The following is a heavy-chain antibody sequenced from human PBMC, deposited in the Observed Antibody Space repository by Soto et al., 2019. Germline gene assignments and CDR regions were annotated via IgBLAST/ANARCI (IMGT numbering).Heavy chain of an antibody. V-gene: IGHV3-15*01. CDR3: TTGRRDYYGNSYMDL. CDR2: IKSKPDGGTT. D-gene: IGHD3-22*01. Sequence: EMQLGESGGGLVKPGGSLRLSCAVSGYAFEVAWMNWVRQAPGKGLEWVGRIKSKPDGGTTEYAAPVEGRFTISRDDSTRTLYLQMNSLRTEDTAVYYCTTGRRDYYGNSYMDLWGKGTTVTVSS. J-gene: IGHJ6*03. CDR1: GYAFEVAW.